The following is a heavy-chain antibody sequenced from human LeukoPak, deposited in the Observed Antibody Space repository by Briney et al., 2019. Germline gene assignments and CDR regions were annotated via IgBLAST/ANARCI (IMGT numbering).Heavy chain of an antibody. V-gene: IGHV3-30*02. CDR2: IRYDGSNK. CDR3: ARDRPGGGGSGSYYMALSP. D-gene: IGHD3-10*01. CDR1: GFTFSSYG. Sequence: PGGSLRLSCAASGFTFSSYGMHWVRQAPGKGLEWLAFIRYDGSNKYYADSVKGRFTISRHNSKNTLYLQMNSLRAEDTAVYYCARDRPGGGGSGSYYMALSPWGQGTLVTVSS. J-gene: IGHJ5*02.